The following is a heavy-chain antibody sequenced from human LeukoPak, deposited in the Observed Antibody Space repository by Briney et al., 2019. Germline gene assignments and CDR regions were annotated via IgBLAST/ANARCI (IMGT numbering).Heavy chain of an antibody. D-gene: IGHD3-10*02. Sequence: GGSLRLSCAASGFTFSSYWMTWVRQAPGKGLEWVATIKQDGTERYNVDSVRGRFTISRDTAKNSLFLQVNSLRDEDTALYYCARYVNYFDPWGQGTLITVSS. CDR2: IKQDGTER. J-gene: IGHJ4*02. V-gene: IGHV3-7*01. CDR3: ARYVNYFDP. CDR1: GFTFSSYW.